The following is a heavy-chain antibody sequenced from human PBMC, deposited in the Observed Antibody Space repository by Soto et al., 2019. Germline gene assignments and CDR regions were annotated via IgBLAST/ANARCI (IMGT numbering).Heavy chain of an antibody. J-gene: IGHJ6*02. V-gene: IGHV1-46*01. CDR2: INPSGGST. CDR3: ARDLRFLEWLFGDYYYYGMDV. CDR1: GYTFTSYY. D-gene: IGHD3-3*01. Sequence: EASVKVSCKASGYTFTSYYMHWVRQAPGQGLEWMGIINPSGGSTSYAQKFQGRVTMTRDTSTSTVYMELSSLRSEDTAVYYCARDLRFLEWLFGDYYYYGMDVWGQGTTVTVSS.